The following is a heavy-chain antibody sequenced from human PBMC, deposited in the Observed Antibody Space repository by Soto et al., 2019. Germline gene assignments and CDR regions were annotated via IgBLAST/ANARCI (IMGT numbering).Heavy chain of an antibody. V-gene: IGHV1-3*01. CDR3: VRDYASDSGVHLDF. D-gene: IGHD3-22*01. CDR2: IGAGDGKT. CDR1: GYRFTDYV. Sequence: QVQLVQSGTEVKKPGASVKVSCKASGYRFTDYVIHWVRQAPGQRLEWMGWIGAGDGKTYYSQNFQGRASITRDTAEITAYMVLSSLISEDTAVYYCVRDYASDSGVHLDFWGQGALVTVSS. J-gene: IGHJ4*02.